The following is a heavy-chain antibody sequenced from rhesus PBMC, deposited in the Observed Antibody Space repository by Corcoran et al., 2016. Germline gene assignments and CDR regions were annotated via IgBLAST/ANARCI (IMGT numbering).Heavy chain of an antibody. V-gene: IGHV1-70*01. D-gene: IGHD2-21*01. J-gene: IGHJ4*01. Sequence: QEQLVQSGAEVKKPGASVKVSCKASGYIFTSYVISWLRQAPGQGFEWMGVIHPGYGRTSYAQKFQGRVTITADMSTSTVFMELSSLRSEDMAVYYCAAVEVEYCTGSGCYWNYFDYWGQGVLVTVSS. CDR2: IHPGYGRT. CDR3: AAVEVEYCTGSGCYWNYFDY. CDR1: GYIFTSYV.